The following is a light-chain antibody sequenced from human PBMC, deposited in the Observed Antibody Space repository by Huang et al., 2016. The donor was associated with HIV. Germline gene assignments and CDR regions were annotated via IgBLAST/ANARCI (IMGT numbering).Light chain of an antibody. CDR2: GAS. V-gene: IGKV1-27*01. Sequence: DIQMTQSPASLSASTGVRVTLTCRASQDIGSFVAWFQQKPGKVPRLLISGASMLQSGVSSRFTGRGSGTDFTLTITNFQPEDIATYYCQRYDIAPRAFGRGTNVDLK. J-gene: IGKJ1*01. CDR1: QDIGSF. CDR3: QRYDIAPRA.